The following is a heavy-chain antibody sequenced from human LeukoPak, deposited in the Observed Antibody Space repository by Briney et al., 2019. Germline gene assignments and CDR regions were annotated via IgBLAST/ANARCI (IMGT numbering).Heavy chain of an antibody. CDR2: IKKDGSEK. D-gene: IGHD3-10*01. V-gene: IGHV3-7*01. J-gene: IGHJ3*02. Sequence: GGSLRLSCAASGFTFSSYWMSWVRQAPGKGLEWVANIKKDGSEKYYVDSVKGRFTISRDNAKNSLYLQMNSLRAEDTAVYYCARVLFPAGLNAFDIWGQGTMVTVSS. CDR3: ARVLFPAGLNAFDI. CDR1: GFTFSSYW.